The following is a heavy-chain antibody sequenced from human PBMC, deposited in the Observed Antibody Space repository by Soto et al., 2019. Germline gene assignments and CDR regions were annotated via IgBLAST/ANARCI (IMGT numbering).Heavy chain of an antibody. V-gene: IGHV2-5*02. CDR2: IYLDDDK. J-gene: IGHJ5*01. CDR1: GFSLSTSGGG. Sequence: SGPTPVNPTQTLTPTCTFSGFSLSTSGGGVGWIRRPPGKALEWLALIYLDDDKRYSPSLKSRLTITKDTSKNQVVLTMTNMDPVDTATYYCAHKGRYQLLNWFDSWGQGTLVTVSS. CDR3: AHKGRYQLLNWFDS. D-gene: IGHD2-2*01.